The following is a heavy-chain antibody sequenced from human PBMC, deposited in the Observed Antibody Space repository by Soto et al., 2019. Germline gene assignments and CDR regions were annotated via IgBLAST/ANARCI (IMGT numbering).Heavy chain of an antibody. CDR2: SYYSGST. CDR1: GGSISSGGYY. Sequence: SDTLSLTCTDSGGSISSGGYYWSWIRQHPGKGLEWIGYSYYSGSTNYNRPTKSRGTITVDTSKNQCSLKLSSVTAADTAVYYCARAPKCYDFRSGYYSGVYFDYWGQGTLVTVSS. V-gene: IGHV4-31*03. CDR3: ARAPKCYDFRSGYYSGVYFDY. J-gene: IGHJ4*02. D-gene: IGHD3-3*01.